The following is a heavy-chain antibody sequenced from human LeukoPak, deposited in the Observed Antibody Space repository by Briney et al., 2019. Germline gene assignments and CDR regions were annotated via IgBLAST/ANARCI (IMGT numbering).Heavy chain of an antibody. V-gene: IGHV3-7*05. Sequence: PGGTLRLSCGASGFTFSRYWMSWVRQAPGKGLEWLANISEDGSGKYYVDSVKGRFTMSRDNAKNSLYLQMNSLRAEDTAVYYCAISMAGRLAPSDLTGDYWGQGTLVT. CDR3: AISMAGRLAPSDLTGDY. D-gene: IGHD6-6*01. CDR2: ISEDGSGK. CDR1: GFTFSRYW. J-gene: IGHJ4*02.